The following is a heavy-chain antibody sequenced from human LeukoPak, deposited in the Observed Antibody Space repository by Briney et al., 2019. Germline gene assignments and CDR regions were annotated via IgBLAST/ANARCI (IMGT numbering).Heavy chain of an antibody. CDR2: IRYDGSNK. CDR1: GFTFSNYG. J-gene: IGHJ6*03. CDR3: AKAAGLRFLEWLPDYYYYYMDV. D-gene: IGHD3-3*01. Sequence: GGSLRLSCATSGFTFSNYGMHWVRQAPGKGLEWVSFIRYDGSNKYYADSVKGRFTISRDNSKNTLYLQMNSLRAEDTAVYYCAKAAGLRFLEWLPDYYYYYMDVWGKGTTVTVSS. V-gene: IGHV3-30*02.